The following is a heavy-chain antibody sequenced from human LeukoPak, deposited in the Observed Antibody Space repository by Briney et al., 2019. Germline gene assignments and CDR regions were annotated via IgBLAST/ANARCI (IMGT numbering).Heavy chain of an antibody. Sequence: ASVRVSCKASGYTFTGYYMHWVRQAPGQGLEWMGWINPNSGGTNYAQKFQGRVTMTRDTSISTAYMELSRLRSDDTAVYYCARGTIRGITMVRGAPYGMDVWGQGTTVTVSS. D-gene: IGHD3-10*01. J-gene: IGHJ6*02. CDR3: ARGTIRGITMVRGAPYGMDV. V-gene: IGHV1-2*02. CDR1: GYTFTGYY. CDR2: INPNSGGT.